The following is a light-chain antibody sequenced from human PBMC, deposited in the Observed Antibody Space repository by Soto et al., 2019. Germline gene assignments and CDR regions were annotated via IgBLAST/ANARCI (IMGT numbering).Light chain of an antibody. Sequence: VFAQSPVTLSFSPGGIDTLSCSASQSIGSSHLAWYQQKPGQAPRLLIYGASSRATGIPHRFSGGGSGTDFSLTISRLDPEDFAVYYCQQYSSPPITFGQGTRLEIK. V-gene: IGKV3-20*01. CDR2: GAS. CDR3: QQYSSPPIT. J-gene: IGKJ5*01. CDR1: QSIGSSH.